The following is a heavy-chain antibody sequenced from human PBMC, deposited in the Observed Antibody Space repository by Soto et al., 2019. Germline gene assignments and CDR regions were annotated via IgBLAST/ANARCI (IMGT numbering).Heavy chain of an antibody. Sequence: QVQLVDSGGGVVQPGRSLRLSCTTSGFLFNTYSMHWVRQAPGKGLGWVAVMSHDGRNTYYADSVKGRFTISRDNSKNTLYLQMNSLTTEDTAVYYCARPGSGYDVLSGHYFFYFHAMDVWGQGTTVTVSS. CDR2: MSHDGRNT. J-gene: IGHJ6*02. CDR1: GFLFNTYS. V-gene: IGHV3-30*04. D-gene: IGHD3-3*01. CDR3: ARPGSGYDVLSGHYFFYFHAMDV.